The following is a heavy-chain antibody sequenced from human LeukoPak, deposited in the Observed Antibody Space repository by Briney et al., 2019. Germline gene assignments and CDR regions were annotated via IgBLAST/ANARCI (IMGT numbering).Heavy chain of an antibody. CDR3: AKFYFDSSGYYDVFGI. J-gene: IGHJ3*02. CDR1: GGSVSSYY. D-gene: IGHD3-22*01. CDR2: YHDGGST. Sequence: PSETLSLTCSVSGGSVSSYYWSWIRQPPGKGLEWIVFYHDGGSTVYNPSFKSRVTISVDTSKNQVYLKLSSVTAADTAVYFCAKFYFDSSGYYDVFGIWGQGTMVTVSS. V-gene: IGHV4-59*02.